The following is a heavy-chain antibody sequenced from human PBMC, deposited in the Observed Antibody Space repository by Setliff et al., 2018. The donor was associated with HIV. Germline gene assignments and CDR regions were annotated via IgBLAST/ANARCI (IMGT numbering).Heavy chain of an antibody. CDR3: ARAPITIFGVVTHPFDY. J-gene: IGHJ4*02. D-gene: IGHD3-3*01. CDR1: GGSISSGGYS. CDR2: IYHSGST. V-gene: IGHV4-30-2*01. Sequence: PSETLSLTCAVSGGSISSGGYSWSWIRQPPGKGLEWIGYIYHSGSTYYNPSLKSRVTISIDRSKNQFSLKLSSVTAADTAVYYCARAPITIFGVVTHPFDYWGQGTLVTVSS.